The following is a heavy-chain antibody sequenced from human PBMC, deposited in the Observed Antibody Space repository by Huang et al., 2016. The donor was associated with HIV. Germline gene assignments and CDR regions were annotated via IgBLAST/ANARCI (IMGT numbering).Heavy chain of an antibody. CDR3: ARHDGARPGWVDN. V-gene: IGHV5-51*01. CDR2: IYPGDSDT. D-gene: IGHD4-17*01. J-gene: IGHJ5*02. CDR1: GYMFTKYW. Sequence: EVQLVQSGAEVKKPGESLKISCKGSGYMFTKYWIGWVRPMPGKGLEWMGIIYPGDSDTRYSQSFQGQVTISADKSITTAYLQWSSLKASDTAIYYCARHDGARPGWVDNWGQGTLVTVSS.